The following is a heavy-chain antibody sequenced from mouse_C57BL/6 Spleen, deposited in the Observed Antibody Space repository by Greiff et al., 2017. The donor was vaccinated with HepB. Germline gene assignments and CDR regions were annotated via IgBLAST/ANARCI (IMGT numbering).Heavy chain of an antibody. D-gene: IGHD1-1*01. V-gene: IGHV1-72*01. CDR3: AREPEGAVYGSSYDRYFDV. CDR2: IDPNSGGT. J-gene: IGHJ1*03. Sequence: QVQLQQPGAELVKPGASVKLSCKASGYTFTSYWMHWVKQRPGRGLEWIGRIDPNSGGTKYNEKFKSKATLTVDKPSSTAYMQLSSLTSEDSAVYYCAREPEGAVYGSSYDRYFDVWGTGTTVTVSS. CDR1: GYTFTSYW.